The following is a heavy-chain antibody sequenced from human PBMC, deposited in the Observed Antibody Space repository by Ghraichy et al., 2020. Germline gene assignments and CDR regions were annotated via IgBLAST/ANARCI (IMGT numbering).Heavy chain of an antibody. CDR3: ARGRGWGYCSGGSCYFTSNWFDP. D-gene: IGHD2-15*01. V-gene: IGHV4-34*01. CDR1: GGSFSGYY. CDR2: INHSGST. Sequence: SETLSLTCAVYGGSFSGYYWSWIRQPPGKGLEWIGEINHSGSTNYNPSLKSRVTISVDTSKNQFSLKLSCVTAADTAVYYCARGRGWGYCSGGSCYFTSNWFDPWGQGTLVTVSS. J-gene: IGHJ5*02.